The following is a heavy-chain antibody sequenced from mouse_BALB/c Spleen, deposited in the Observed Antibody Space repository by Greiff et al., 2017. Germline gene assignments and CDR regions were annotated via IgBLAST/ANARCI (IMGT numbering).Heavy chain of an antibody. CDR1: GFTFSSYT. V-gene: IGHV5-12-2*01. CDR2: ISNGGGST. D-gene: IGHD3-3*01. CDR3: ARRSGTGDYYAMDY. Sequence: EVQGVESGGGLVQPGGSLKLSCAAPGFTFSSYTMAWVRQTPEKRLEWVAYISNGGGSTYYPDTVKGRFTISRDNAKNTLYLQMSSLKSEDTAMYYCARRSGTGDYYAMDYWGQGTSVTVSS. J-gene: IGHJ4*01.